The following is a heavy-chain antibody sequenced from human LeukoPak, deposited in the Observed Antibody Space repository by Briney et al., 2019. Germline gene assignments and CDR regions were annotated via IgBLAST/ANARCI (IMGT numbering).Heavy chain of an antibody. J-gene: IGHJ4*02. V-gene: IGHV4-59*01. D-gene: IGHD2-15*01. CDR1: GGSISSYY. Sequence: SETLSLTCTVSGGSISSYYWSWIRQPPGKGLEYIGYIYYSGSTNYNPSLKSRLTISVDTSKNQFSLKLSSVTAADTAVYYCARDSGYCSGGSCYPDYWGQGTLVTVSS. CDR3: ARDSGYCSGGSCYPDY. CDR2: IYYSGST.